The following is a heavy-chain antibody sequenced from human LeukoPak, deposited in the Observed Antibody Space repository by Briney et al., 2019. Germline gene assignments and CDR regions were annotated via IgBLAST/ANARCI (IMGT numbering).Heavy chain of an antibody. V-gene: IGHV3-7*03. CDR1: GFPFSGYL. Sequence: GGALRLSCAASGFPFSGYLMTGVRPAPGKGREWVANVNQDSNNKNYVGSVWGRFTISRDNTTNSLYLQKNSLRVQETALYVLARILGTDEGTDDWGQGTLVTVSS. D-gene: IGHD1-26*01. J-gene: IGHJ4*02. CDR3: ARILGTDEGTDD. CDR2: VNQDSNNK.